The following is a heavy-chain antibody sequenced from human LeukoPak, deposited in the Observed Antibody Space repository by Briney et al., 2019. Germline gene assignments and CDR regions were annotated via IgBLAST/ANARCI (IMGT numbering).Heavy chain of an antibody. CDR1: GFTFSTYT. CDR3: ARKTFYSSGWYGAFDI. CDR2: ISYDGSNE. Sequence: GRSLRLSCEASGFTFSTYTMHWVRQAPGKGLEWVAVISYDGSNEYFADSVKGRFTISRDNSKSTLYPQMNSLRAEDTALYYCARKTFYSSGWYGAFDIWGQGTLVTVSS. V-gene: IGHV3-30-3*01. D-gene: IGHD6-19*01. J-gene: IGHJ3*02.